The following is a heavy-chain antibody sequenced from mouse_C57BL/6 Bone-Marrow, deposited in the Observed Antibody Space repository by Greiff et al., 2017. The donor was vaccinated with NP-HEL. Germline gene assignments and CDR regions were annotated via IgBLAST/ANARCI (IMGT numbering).Heavy chain of an antibody. D-gene: IGHD1-1*01. CDR3: ARVPPGYYGSSYFDY. V-gene: IGHV3-6*01. CDR1: GYSITSGYY. Sequence: EVKLQESGPGLVKPSQSLSLTCSVTGYSITSGYYWNWIRQFPGNKLEWMGYISYDGSNNYNPSLKNRISITRDTSKNQFFLKLNSVTTEDTATYYCARVPPGYYGSSYFDYWSQGTTLTVSS. J-gene: IGHJ2*01. CDR2: ISYDGSN.